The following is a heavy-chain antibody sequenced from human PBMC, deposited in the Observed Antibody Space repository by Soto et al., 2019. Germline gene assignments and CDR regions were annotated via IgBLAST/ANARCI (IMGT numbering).Heavy chain of an antibody. CDR2: IYYSGGT. CDR3: ARDRPHYFGSGSFHFFDL. CDR1: GGSISSGGYY. V-gene: IGHV4-31*03. J-gene: IGHJ4*02. D-gene: IGHD3-10*01. Sequence: SETLSLTCTVSGGSISSGGYYWSWIRQHPGKGPEWMAYIYYSGGTFYNPSLQSRITLSLDTPKKRFTLKMTSVTEADTAIYYCARDRPHYFGSGSFHFFDLWGPGIQVTVSS.